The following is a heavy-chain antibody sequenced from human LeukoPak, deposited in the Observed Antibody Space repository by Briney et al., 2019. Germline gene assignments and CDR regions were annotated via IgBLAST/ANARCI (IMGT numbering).Heavy chain of an antibody. D-gene: IGHD6-19*01. CDR1: GFTVSSNY. CDR2: IYSGGST. V-gene: IGHV3-53*01. CDR3: ARAIAVATFVDY. Sequence: PGGSLRLSCAASGFTVSSNYMSWVRQAPGKGLEWVSVIYSGGSTYYADSVKGRFTISRDNSKNTLYLQMNSLRAEDTAVYYCARAIAVATFVDYWGQGTLVTVSS. J-gene: IGHJ4*02.